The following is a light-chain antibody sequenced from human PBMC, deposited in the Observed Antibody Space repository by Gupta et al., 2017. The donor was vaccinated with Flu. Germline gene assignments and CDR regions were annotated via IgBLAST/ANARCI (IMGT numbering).Light chain of an antibody. CDR1: QSVSSW. Sequence: PATLSASVGDRVTITCRARQSVSSWLAWYQQKPGKAPKVLIYKASSLESGVPSRFSGSGSGTDFTLTISGLQPDDFATYYCQQYDSYSYTFGQGTKLEIK. CDR2: KAS. V-gene: IGKV1-5*03. CDR3: QQYDSYSYT. J-gene: IGKJ2*01.